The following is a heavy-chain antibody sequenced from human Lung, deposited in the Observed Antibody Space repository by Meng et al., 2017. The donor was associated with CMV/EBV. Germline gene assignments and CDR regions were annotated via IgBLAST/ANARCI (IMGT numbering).Heavy chain of an antibody. CDR3: ARAGYDSSGYYPQPFDY. Sequence: QVQLVQSGAEVKKPXSSVTVSCKASGYTFTSYAMHWVRQAPGQRLEWMGWINAGNGNTKYSQRFQGRVTITRDTSASTAYMELSSLRSEDTTVYYCARAGYDSSGYYPQPFDYWGQGTLVTVSS. CDR1: GYTFTSYA. CDR2: INAGNGNT. D-gene: IGHD3-22*01. J-gene: IGHJ4*02. V-gene: IGHV1-3*01.